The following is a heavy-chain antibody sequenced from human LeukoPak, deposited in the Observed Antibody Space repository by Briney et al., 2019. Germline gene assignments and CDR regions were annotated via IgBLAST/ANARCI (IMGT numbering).Heavy chain of an antibody. CDR3: ASTREYYYDSSGYFD. CDR2: ISGCGGST. J-gene: IGHJ4*02. D-gene: IGHD3-22*01. Sequence: PGGSLRLSCAASGFTFSSYAMSCVRQAPGKGLEWVSAISGCGGSTYYADSVKGRFTISRDNSKNTLYLQMNSLRAEDTAVYYCASTREYYYDSSGYFDWGQGTLVTVSS. V-gene: IGHV3-23*01. CDR1: GFTFSSYA.